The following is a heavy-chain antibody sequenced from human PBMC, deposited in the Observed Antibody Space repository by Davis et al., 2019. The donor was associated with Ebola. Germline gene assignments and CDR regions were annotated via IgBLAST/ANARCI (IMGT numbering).Heavy chain of an antibody. D-gene: IGHD2-15*01. CDR3: ARHNVDIVVVVAAIPDWFDP. CDR2: IYYSGST. J-gene: IGHJ5*02. Sequence: GSLRLSCTVSGGSISSYYWGWIRQPPGKGLEWIGSIYYSGSTYYNPSLKSRVTISVDTSKNQFSLKLSSVTAADTAVYYCARHNVDIVVVVAAIPDWFDPWGQGTLVTVSS. V-gene: IGHV4-39*01. CDR1: GGSISSYY.